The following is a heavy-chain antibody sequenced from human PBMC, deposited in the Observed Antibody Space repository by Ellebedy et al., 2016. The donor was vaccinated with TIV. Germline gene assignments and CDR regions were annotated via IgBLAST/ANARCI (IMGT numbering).Heavy chain of an antibody. CDR3: ARDGGGLYLGDYFDY. CDR1: GFTLSSES. J-gene: IGHJ4*02. V-gene: IGHV3-21*01. CDR2: IYGSNT. D-gene: IGHD2-15*01. Sequence: GESLKISCASSGFTLSSESVNWVRQAPGKGLEWVASIYGSNTYYADSVRGRFTISGDSAMNSVSLQMNSLRAEDTAVYYCARDGGGLYLGDYFDYWGQGTLVTVSS.